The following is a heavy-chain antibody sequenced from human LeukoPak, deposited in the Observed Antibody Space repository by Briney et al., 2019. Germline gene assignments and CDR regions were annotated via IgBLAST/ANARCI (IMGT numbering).Heavy chain of an antibody. CDR3: ARLGAPNRGDY. Sequence: GESLKISCKGSGYSFTSYWIGRVRQMPGKGLEWMGIIYPGDSDTRNNPPFQGQVTISADKSISTAYLQWTSLKASDTAMYYCARLGAPNRGDYWGQGTLVTVSS. J-gene: IGHJ4*02. V-gene: IGHV5-51*01. D-gene: IGHD2/OR15-2a*01. CDR1: GYSFTSYW. CDR2: IYPGDSDT.